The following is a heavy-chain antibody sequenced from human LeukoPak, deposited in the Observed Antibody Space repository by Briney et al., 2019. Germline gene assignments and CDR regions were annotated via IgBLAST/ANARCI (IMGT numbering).Heavy chain of an antibody. CDR2: INHSGST. V-gene: IGHV4-34*01. CDR1: GGSFSGYY. Sequence: SETLSLTCAVYGGSFSGYYWSWIRQPPGKGLEWIGEINHSGSTNYNPSLKSRVTISVDTSKNQFSLKLSSVTAADTAVYYCARLPPGAPDYWGQGTLVTVSS. J-gene: IGHJ4*02. D-gene: IGHD1-26*01. CDR3: ARLPPGAPDY.